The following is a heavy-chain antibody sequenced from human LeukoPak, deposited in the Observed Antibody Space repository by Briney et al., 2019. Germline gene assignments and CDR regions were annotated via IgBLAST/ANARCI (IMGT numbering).Heavy chain of an antibody. CDR3: AKVASISYLHYYYLDV. V-gene: IGHV3-23*01. D-gene: IGHD5-12*01. CDR2: ISGSGGST. J-gene: IGHJ6*03. Sequence: GGSLRLSCAASGFTFSSYAMSWVRQAPGKGLEWVSAISGSGGSTYYADSVKGRFTISRDNSKNTLYLQMNSLRAEDTAVYYCAKVASISYLHYYYLDVWGKRTTVTVSS. CDR1: GFTFSSYA.